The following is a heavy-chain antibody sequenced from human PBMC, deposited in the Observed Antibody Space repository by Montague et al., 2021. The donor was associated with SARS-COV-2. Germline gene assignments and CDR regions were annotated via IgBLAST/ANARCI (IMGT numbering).Heavy chain of an antibody. V-gene: IGHV4-39*02. Sequence: SETLSLTCTVSGGSITSSAYFWSWIRHSPGKGLEWIGTIYYSGNTYSNPSLKSRLTISMDTSKSQVSLKINSVTAADTAVYFCARDARCYGLGSSCLDYWAQGTLVTVSS. CDR1: GGSITSSAYF. J-gene: IGHJ4*02. CDR3: ARDARCYGLGSSCLDY. CDR2: IYYSGNT. D-gene: IGHD3-10*01.